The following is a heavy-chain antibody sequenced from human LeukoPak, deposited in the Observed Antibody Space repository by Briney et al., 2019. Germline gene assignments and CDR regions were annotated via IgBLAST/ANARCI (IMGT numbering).Heavy chain of an antibody. V-gene: IGHV1-8*03. CDR1: GYTFISYD. CDR3: ARVPRGYDGYRRSIYYYYMDV. Sequence: ASVKVSCKASGYTFISYDINWVGQATGQGLEWMGWMNPNNGNAGYAQKFQARVTITRDTSISTAYMELSSLRSEDTAVYYCARVPRGYDGYRRSIYYYYMDVWGNGTTVTVSS. CDR2: MNPNNGNA. J-gene: IGHJ6*03. D-gene: IGHD5-12*01.